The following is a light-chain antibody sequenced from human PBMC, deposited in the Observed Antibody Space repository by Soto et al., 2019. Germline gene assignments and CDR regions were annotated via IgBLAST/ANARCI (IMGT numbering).Light chain of an antibody. CDR1: QSVSSN. CDR2: GAS. CDR3: RQYNNWPKT. V-gene: IGKV3-15*01. Sequence: EIVMTQSPATLSVSPGERATLSCRASQSVSSNLAWYKQKPGQAPRLLIYGASTRATGIPARFSGNGSGKDFTLTFSSRQSKDFAFYYCRQYNNWPKTFGKGTK. J-gene: IGKJ1*01.